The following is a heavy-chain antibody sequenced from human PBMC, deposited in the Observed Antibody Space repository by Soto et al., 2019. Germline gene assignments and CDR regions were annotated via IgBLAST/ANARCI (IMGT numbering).Heavy chain of an antibody. CDR3: ASYPYHVLMVNAPNLYGMDV. D-gene: IGHD2-8*01. CDR2: ISTYNGNT. CDR1: GYTFTTND. Sequence: QVQLVQSGAEVKKPGASVKVSCKASGYTFTTNDISWVRQAPGQGLEWMGRISTYNGNTNYPQSLQGRLTMTRDTSTTTAYMELRNLRSDDTAVYYCASYPYHVLMVNAPNLYGMDVWGQGTTVTVSS. V-gene: IGHV1-18*01. J-gene: IGHJ6*02.